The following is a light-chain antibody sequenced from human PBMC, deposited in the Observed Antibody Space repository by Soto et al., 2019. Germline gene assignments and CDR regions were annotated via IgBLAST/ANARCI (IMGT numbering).Light chain of an antibody. V-gene: IGKV1-13*02. J-gene: IGKJ4*01. CDR2: DAS. CDR1: QGISSA. CDR3: QQFNIYPLT. Sequence: AIQLTQSPSSLSASVGGRVSITCRASQGISSALAWDQQKPGKAPKLLIHDASTLESGVPSRFSGSGSGTDFTLTISSLQPEDFATYYCQQFNIYPLTFGGGTKVDIK.